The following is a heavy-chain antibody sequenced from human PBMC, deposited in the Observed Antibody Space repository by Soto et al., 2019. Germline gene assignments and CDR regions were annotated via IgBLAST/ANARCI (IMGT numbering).Heavy chain of an antibody. V-gene: IGHV1-69*01. D-gene: IGHD1-1*01. Sequence: QVQLVQSGAEVKRPGSSVKVSCKASGDMFRNSAFTWVRQAPGQGLAWMGVIIPLFRKTDVAQNFQGRVTFTADESTSSLYMEVSSLTSEDTAVYYCARARLYNGDPNIYFFYGLDVWGQGTTITVSS. CDR2: IIPLFRKT. CDR3: ARARLYNGDPNIYFFYGLDV. J-gene: IGHJ6*02. CDR1: GDMFRNSA.